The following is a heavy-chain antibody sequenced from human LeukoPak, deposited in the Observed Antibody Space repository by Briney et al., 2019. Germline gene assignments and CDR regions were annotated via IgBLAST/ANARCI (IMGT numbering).Heavy chain of an antibody. J-gene: IGHJ4*02. CDR1: GFTLSSYW. D-gene: IGHD1-26*01. CDR2: INSDGSST. Sequence: GGSLRLSCAASGFTLSSYWMHWVRQAPGKGLVWVSRINSDGSSTSYADSVKGRFTISRDNAKNTLYLQMNSLRAEDTAVYYCATPRGNGSYLAFDYWGQGTLVTVSS. CDR3: ATPRGNGSYLAFDY. V-gene: IGHV3-74*01.